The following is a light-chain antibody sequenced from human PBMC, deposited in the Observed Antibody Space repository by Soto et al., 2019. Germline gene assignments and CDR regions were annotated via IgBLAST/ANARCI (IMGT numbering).Light chain of an antibody. CDR1: SSNIGSNT. J-gene: IGLJ1*01. CDR2: NNN. CDR3: AAWDDSLNGHYV. Sequence: QSVLTQPPSASGTSGQRVTISCSGSSSNIGSNTVNWYQQLPGTAPKLLIYNNNQRPSGVPDRFSGSKSGTSASLAISGLQSEDEAEYYCAAWDDSLNGHYVFGTGTKLTVL. V-gene: IGLV1-44*01.